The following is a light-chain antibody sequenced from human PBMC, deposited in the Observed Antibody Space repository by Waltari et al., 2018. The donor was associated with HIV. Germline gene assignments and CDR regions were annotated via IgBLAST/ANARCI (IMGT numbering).Light chain of an antibody. Sequence: NFMLTQPHSVSESPGKTVTISCTRSSGSLPSNYVQCYQQRPGSAPTTVIYEDNQRPSGVPDRFSGSIDSSSNSASLTISGLKTEDEADYYCQSYDTSNPVVFGGGTKLTVL. CDR2: EDN. V-gene: IGLV6-57*04. CDR1: SGSLPSNY. J-gene: IGLJ2*01. CDR3: QSYDTSNPVV.